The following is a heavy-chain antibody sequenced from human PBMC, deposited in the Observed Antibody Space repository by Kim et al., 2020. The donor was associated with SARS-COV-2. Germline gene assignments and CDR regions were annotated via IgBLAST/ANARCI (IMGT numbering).Heavy chain of an antibody. J-gene: IGHJ6*02. D-gene: IGHD6-6*01. CDR1: GYTFTSYY. CDR3: ARVGAARYYYYYGMDV. CDR2: INPSGGST. V-gene: IGHV1-46*01. Sequence: ASVKVSCKASGYTFTSYYMHWVRQAPGQGLEWMGIINPSGGSTSYAQKFQGRVTMTRDTSTSTVYMELSSLRSEDTAVYYCARVGAARYYYYYGMDVWGQGTTVTVSS.